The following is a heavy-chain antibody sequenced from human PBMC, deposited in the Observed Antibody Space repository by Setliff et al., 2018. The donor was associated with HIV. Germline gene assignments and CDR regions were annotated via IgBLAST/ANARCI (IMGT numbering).Heavy chain of an antibody. J-gene: IGHJ6*03. CDR2: ISVYNGNR. D-gene: IGHD1-26*01. CDR3: ARTASGSYEGPYYYYYMDV. V-gene: IGHV1-18*01. CDR1: GYTFSRFG. Sequence: ASVKVSCKASGYTFSRFGITWVRQAPGQGLEWMGWISVYNGNRDYALNFQGRVTMTTDTSTSTAYMELRSLRSDDTAVYYCARTASGSYEGPYYYYYMDVWGKGATVT.